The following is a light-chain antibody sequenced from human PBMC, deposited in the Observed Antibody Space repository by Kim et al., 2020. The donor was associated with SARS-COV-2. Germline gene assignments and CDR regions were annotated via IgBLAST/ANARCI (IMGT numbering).Light chain of an antibody. V-gene: IGKV1-33*01. Sequence: ASVRDRVTITCQASQDISIYLNWYQQKPGRAPDLLIYDASSLETGVPPRFSGSGSGTDFTFTITSLQPEDIATYYCQQSHNLPLTFGGGTKVDIK. CDR1: QDISIY. CDR2: DAS. CDR3: QQSHNLPLT. J-gene: IGKJ4*01.